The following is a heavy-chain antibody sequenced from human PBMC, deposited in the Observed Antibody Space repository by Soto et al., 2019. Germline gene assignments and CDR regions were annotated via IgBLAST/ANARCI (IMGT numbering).Heavy chain of an antibody. Sequence: QVQLVQSGAEVKKPGASVKVSCKASGYTFTSYYMHWVRQAPGQGLEWMGIINPSGGSTSYAQKFQGRVTMTRDTSTSTVYVELGSLRSADTAVYYCAIVLVPARRSALNYFDYWCQGTLVTVSS. D-gene: IGHD2-2*01. V-gene: IGHV1-46*03. CDR1: GYTFTSYY. CDR2: INPSGGST. CDR3: AIVLVPARRSALNYFDY. J-gene: IGHJ4*02.